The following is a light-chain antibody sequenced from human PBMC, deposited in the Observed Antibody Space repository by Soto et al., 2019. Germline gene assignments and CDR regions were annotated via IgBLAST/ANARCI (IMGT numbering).Light chain of an antibody. CDR3: QQYNSYLWT. Sequence: DIQMTKSPSTLSASVGDRVTITCRASQSMSSWLAWYQQKPGKAPKLLIYDASSLESGVPSRFSGSGSGTEFTLTISSLQPDDFATYYCQQYNSYLWTFGQGTKVEIK. CDR1: QSMSSW. J-gene: IGKJ1*01. V-gene: IGKV1-5*01. CDR2: DAS.